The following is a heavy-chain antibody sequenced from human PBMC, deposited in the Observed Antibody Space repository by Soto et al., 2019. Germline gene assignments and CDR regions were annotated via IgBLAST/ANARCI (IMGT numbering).Heavy chain of an antibody. Sequence: ASVKVSCKASGYTFTSYAMHWVRQAPGQRLEWVGWINAGNGNTKYSQKFQGRVTITRDTSASTAYMELSSLRSEDTAVYYCARDRSSSWYSYYYGMDVWGQGTTVTVSS. CDR2: INAGNGNT. D-gene: IGHD6-13*01. J-gene: IGHJ6*02. CDR1: GYTFTSYA. CDR3: ARDRSSSWYSYYYGMDV. V-gene: IGHV1-3*01.